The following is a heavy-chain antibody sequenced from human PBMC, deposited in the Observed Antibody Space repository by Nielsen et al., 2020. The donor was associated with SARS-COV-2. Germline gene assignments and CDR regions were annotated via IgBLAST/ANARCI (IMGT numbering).Heavy chain of an antibody. J-gene: IGHJ4*02. CDR3: AREFGAGAFGF. CDR1: GFTFSSHA. D-gene: IGHD3-16*01. V-gene: IGHV3-23*03. CDR2: IYFGNSNS. Sequence: GESLKISCAASGFTFSSHAMTWVRQAPGKGLEWVSVIYFGNSNSHYADSVKGRFTITRDNAKNSLFLQMNSLRAEDTATYYCAREFGAGAFGFWGQGTQVTVSS.